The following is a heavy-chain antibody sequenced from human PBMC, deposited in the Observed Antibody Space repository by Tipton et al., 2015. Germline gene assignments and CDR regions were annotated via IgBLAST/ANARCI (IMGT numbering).Heavy chain of an antibody. CDR2: IWYDGSNK. CDR3: AKPLGYCSSTSCPTYGMDV. CDR1: GFTFSNYG. V-gene: IGHV3-33*06. D-gene: IGHD2-2*01. J-gene: IGHJ6*02. Sequence: LSLTCAASGFTFSNYGIHWVRQVPGKGLEWVASIWYDGSNKYYADSVKGRFTISRDDSKNTLYLQMNNLRAEDTAVYYCAKPLGYCSSTSCPTYGMDVWGQGTTVTVSS.